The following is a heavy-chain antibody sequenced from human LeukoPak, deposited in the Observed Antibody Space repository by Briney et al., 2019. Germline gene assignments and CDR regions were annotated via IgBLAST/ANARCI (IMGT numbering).Heavy chain of an antibody. CDR3: ARGGSGWSFYP. V-gene: IGHV5-51*01. J-gene: IGHJ5*02. D-gene: IGHD6-19*01. CDR2: IYPSDSDT. Sequence: GESLKISCKASGYTFTSYWIGWVRQMPGKGPEWMGLIYPSDSDTRYSPSFQGQVTISADKSISTAYLQWSSLKASDTAMYYCARGGSGWSFYPWGQGTLVTVSS. CDR1: GYTFTSYW.